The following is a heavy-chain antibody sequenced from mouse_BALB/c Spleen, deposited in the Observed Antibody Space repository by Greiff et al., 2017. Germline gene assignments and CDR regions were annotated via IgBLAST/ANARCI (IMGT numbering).Heavy chain of an antibody. CDR3: TRSSSAYFDY. J-gene: IGHJ2*01. CDR1: GYTFTSYY. CDR2: INPSNGGT. V-gene: IGHV1S81*02. Sequence: QVQLQQPGAELVKPGASVKLSCKASGYTFTSYYMYWVKQRPGQGLEWIGGINPSNGGTNFNEKFKSKATLTVDKSSSTAYMQLSSLTSEDSAVYYCTRSSSAYFDYWGQGTTLTVSS.